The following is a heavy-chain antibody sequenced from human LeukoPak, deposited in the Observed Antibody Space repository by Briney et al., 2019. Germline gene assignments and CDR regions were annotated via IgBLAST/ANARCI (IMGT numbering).Heavy chain of an antibody. CDR1: GFTFSDHY. CDR3: ARVGGSLHFDY. D-gene: IGHD1-26*01. J-gene: IGHJ4*02. CDR2: IRNKANSYTT. V-gene: IGHV3-72*01. Sequence: GGSLRLSCAASGFTFSDHYMDWVRQASGKGLEWVGRIRNKANSYTTEYATSVKGRFTISRDDSKNSLYLQMNTLKIEDTAVYYCARVGGSLHFDYWGQGTLVTVSS.